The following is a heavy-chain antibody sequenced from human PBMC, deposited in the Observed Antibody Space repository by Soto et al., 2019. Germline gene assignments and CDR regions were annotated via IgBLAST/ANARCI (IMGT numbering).Heavy chain of an antibody. D-gene: IGHD5-18*01. Sequence: QVQLVQSGAEVRKSGASVKLSCKASEYTFTSSYIHWVRQAPGQGLDWMGIISPTSGTTSYAQKFQDRLSMTSDTSTRTVYVGLRSLTSKDSAVYYCASPDTAPAAGNDALHIWGQGTKVTVSS. V-gene: IGHV1-46*03. CDR3: ASPDTAPAAGNDALHI. CDR2: ISPTSGTT. J-gene: IGHJ3*02. CDR1: EYTFTSSY.